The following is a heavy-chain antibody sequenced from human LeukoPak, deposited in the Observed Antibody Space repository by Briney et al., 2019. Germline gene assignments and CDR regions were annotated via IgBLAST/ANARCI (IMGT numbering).Heavy chain of an antibody. CDR1: GFTFSSYA. Sequence: PGGSLRLSCEASGFTFSSYAMSWVRQAPGKGLEWVSGISGIGANTYYADSVRGRFTISRDNSKNTLYLQMNSLRAEDTAVYYCAKRLLGYADSSPIDYWGQGTLVTVSS. CDR2: ISGIGANT. V-gene: IGHV3-23*01. CDR3: AKRLLGYADSSPIDY. J-gene: IGHJ4*02. D-gene: IGHD4-17*01.